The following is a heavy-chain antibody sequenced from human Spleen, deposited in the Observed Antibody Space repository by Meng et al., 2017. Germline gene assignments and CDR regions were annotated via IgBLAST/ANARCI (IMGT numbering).Heavy chain of an antibody. V-gene: IGHV3-53*01. CDR2: FYSVGGT. CDR1: GFTFSNYW. J-gene: IGHJ4*02. Sequence: GESLKISCAASGFTFSNYWLHWVRQAPGKGLEWVSLFYSVGGTYYADSVKGRFTISRDNSKNTLYLQMNSLRAEDTAIYYCARDYYDSGSSGYWGQETLVTVSS. D-gene: IGHD3-10*01. CDR3: ARDYYDSGSSGY.